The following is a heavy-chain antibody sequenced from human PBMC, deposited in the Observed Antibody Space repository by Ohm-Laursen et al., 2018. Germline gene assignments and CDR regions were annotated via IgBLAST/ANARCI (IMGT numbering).Heavy chain of an antibody. CDR1: GFNFSDYG. D-gene: IGHD3-3*01. V-gene: IGHV3-15*01. J-gene: IGHJ4*02. Sequence: SLRLSCAASGFNFSDYGMHWVRQAPGKGLEWVGRIKSKTDGGTTDYAAPVKGRFTISRDDSKNTLYLQMNSLKTEDTAVYYCTTEQQPYDFWSGYDSWDYWGQGTLVTVSS. CDR3: TTEQQPYDFWSGYDSWDY. CDR2: IKSKTDGGTT.